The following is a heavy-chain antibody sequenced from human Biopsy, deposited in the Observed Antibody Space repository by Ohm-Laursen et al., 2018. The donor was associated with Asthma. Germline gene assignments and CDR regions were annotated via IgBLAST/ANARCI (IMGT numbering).Heavy chain of an antibody. CDR1: GYTFIGCH. CDR3: ARGQKSAGDRWFDP. J-gene: IGHJ5*02. V-gene: IGHV1-2*06. D-gene: IGHD6-13*01. Sequence: GASVKASCKASGYTFIGCHIHWMRQAPGQGLGWMGRINPNSGGTNYAQKFQGRVTMTRDTSISTAYMEVSRLRSDDPAVYYCARGQKSAGDRWFDPWGQGTLVTVSS. CDR2: INPNSGGT.